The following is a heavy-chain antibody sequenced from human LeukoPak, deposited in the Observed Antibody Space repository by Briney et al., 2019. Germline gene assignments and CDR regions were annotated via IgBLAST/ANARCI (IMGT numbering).Heavy chain of an antibody. CDR3: ARDGVPGGRDV. D-gene: IGHD3-16*01. CDR2: INREGSDK. J-gene: IGHJ6*02. CDR1: GFAFSSHW. Sequence: GESLRLSCAASGFAFSSHWMNWVRQAPGKGLEWVANINREGSDKNYVDTVKVRFTISRDNAKNSLYLQVNSLRVEDTAVYYCARDGVPGGRDVWGQGTTVTVS. V-gene: IGHV3-7*01.